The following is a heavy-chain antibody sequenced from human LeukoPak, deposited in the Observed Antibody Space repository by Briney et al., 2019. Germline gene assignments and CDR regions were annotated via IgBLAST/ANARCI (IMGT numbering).Heavy chain of an antibody. D-gene: IGHD3-10*01. CDR3: ANGHTMVRGAYGK. CDR1: GFTFSSYV. CDR2: ISGSGGST. J-gene: IGHJ4*02. V-gene: IGHV3-23*01. Sequence: GGTLRLSCAASGFTFSSYVMSWVRQAPGKGLEWVSAISGSGGSTYYADSVKGRFTISRDNSKNTLYLQMNSLRAEDTAVYYCANGHTMVRGAYGKWGQGTLVTVSS.